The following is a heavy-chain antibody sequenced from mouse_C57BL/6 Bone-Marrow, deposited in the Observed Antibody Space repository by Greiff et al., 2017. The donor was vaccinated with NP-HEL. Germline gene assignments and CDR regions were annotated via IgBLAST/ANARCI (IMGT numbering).Heavy chain of an antibody. D-gene: IGHD1-1*01. CDR2: INPYNGDT. CDR1: GYSFTGYF. V-gene: IGHV1-20*01. J-gene: IGHJ1*03. CDR3: ARRGYYYGSSYDWYFDV. Sequence: EVQRVESGPELVKPGDSVKISCKASGYSFTGYFMNWVMQSHGKSLEWIGRINPYNGDTFYNQKFKGKATLTVDKSSSTAHMELRSLTSEDSAVYYCARRGYYYGSSYDWYFDVWGTGTTVTVSS.